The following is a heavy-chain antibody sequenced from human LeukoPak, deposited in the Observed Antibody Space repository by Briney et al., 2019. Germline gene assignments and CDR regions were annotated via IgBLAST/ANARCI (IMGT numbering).Heavy chain of an antibody. Sequence: GASVKVSCNASGHTFTSSAMHWTRQAPGQGLEWMGWITPSGGTNYPQKFQGRVAITRDTSITTAYMDLSRPTSDDTAVYYCARVRYGEGFAHFDYWGQGALVTVSS. V-gene: IGHV1-2*02. CDR1: GHTFTSSA. CDR3: ARVRYGEGFAHFDY. J-gene: IGHJ4*02. D-gene: IGHD3-16*02. CDR2: ITPSGGT.